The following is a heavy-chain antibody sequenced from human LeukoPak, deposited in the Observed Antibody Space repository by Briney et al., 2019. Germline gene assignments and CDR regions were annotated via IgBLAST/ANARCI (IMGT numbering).Heavy chain of an antibody. CDR1: GYTFTSYD. V-gene: IGHV1-8*01. CDR3: ARAASARGYYYYYMDV. D-gene: IGHD6-19*01. Sequence: ASVKVSCKASGYTFTSYDINWVRQATGQGLEWMGWMNPNSGNTGYVQKFQGRVTMTRNTSISTAYMELSSLRSEDTAVYYCARAASARGYYYYYMDVWGKGTTVTVSS. CDR2: MNPNSGNT. J-gene: IGHJ6*03.